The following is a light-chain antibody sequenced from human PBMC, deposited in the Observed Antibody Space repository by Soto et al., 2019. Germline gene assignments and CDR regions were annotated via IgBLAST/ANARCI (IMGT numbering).Light chain of an antibody. Sequence: QSVLTQPPPVSAAPGQQVTISCSGETSNIGNNYVSWYQQLPGAAPKLLIYDTNNRPSEIPDRFSGSRSGTSATLAITGLQTGDEGVYYCGAWDSSLSGVLFGGGTQLTVL. V-gene: IGLV1-51*01. J-gene: IGLJ2*01. CDR3: GAWDSSLSGVL. CDR1: TSNIGNNY. CDR2: DTN.